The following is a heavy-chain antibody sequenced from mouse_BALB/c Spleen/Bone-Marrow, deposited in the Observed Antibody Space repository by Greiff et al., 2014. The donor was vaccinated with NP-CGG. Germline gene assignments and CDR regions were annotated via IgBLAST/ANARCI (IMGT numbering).Heavy chain of an antibody. J-gene: IGHJ4*01. Sequence: DVKLEESGGGLVKPGGSLKLSCAASGFTFSDYYMYWVRQTPEKRLEWVATISDGGTYTFYQDRMKGRYTISRDNAKNNLYLQMSNLLSEDTAMYYCSRSGKRYGAMDYWGQGTSVTVSS. D-gene: IGHD2-10*02. V-gene: IGHV5-4*02. CDR2: ISDGGTYT. CDR1: GFTFSDYY. CDR3: SRSGKRYGAMDY.